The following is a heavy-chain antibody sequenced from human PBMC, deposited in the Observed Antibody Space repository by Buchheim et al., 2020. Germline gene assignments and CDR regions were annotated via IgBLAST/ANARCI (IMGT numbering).Heavy chain of an antibody. CDR3: ARGTGGKYSGNSD. D-gene: IGHD4-23*01. CDR2: INHSGST. J-gene: IGHJ4*02. CDR1: GGSFSGYY. V-gene: IGHV4-34*01. Sequence: QVPLQQWGAGLLKPSETLSLTCAVYGGSFSGYYWSWIRQPPGKGLEWIGEINHSGSTNYNPSLKSRVTISVDTSKNQFSLNLSSLTAEDTAVYYCARGTGGKYSGNSDWVQGT.